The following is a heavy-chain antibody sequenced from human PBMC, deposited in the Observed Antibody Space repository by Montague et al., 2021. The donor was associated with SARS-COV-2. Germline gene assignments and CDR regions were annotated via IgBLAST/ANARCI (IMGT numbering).Heavy chain of an antibody. V-gene: IGHV6-1*01. D-gene: IGHD3-3*02. J-gene: IGHJ3*01. CDR2: TYYRSWWRS. CDR1: GDSVSSTSAS. Sequence: CAISGDSVSSTSASWNWIRQSPSRGLEWLGRTYYRSWWRSQYPGSLESRITISGDTSKNQSSLQLNSVTPEDTAVYYCASAFYGDHWAFDVWGQGTMVTASS. CDR3: ASAFYGDHWAFDV.